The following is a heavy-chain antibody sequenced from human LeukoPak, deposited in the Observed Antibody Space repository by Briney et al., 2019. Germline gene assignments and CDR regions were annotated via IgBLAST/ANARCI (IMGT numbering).Heavy chain of an antibody. CDR2: IYYSGST. Sequence: LRLSCAASGFTFSSYAMSWIRQPPGKGLEWIGYIYYSGSTYYNPSLKSRVTISVDTSKNQFSLKLSSVTAADTAVYYCAKCGGDCYYWGQGTLVTVSS. CDR3: AKCGGDCYY. CDR1: GFTFSSYA. J-gene: IGHJ4*02. D-gene: IGHD2-21*02. V-gene: IGHV4-30-4*08.